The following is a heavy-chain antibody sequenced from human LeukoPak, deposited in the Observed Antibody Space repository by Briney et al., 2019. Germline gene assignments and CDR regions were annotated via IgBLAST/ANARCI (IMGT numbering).Heavy chain of an antibody. CDR2: IYYSGST. Sequence: ASETLSLTCTVSGGSISSYYWSWIRQPPGKGLEWIGYIYYSGSTNYNPSLKSRVTISVDTSKNQFSLKLSSVTAADTAVYYCARGRNWGDFDYWGQGTLVTVSS. V-gene: IGHV4-59*01. J-gene: IGHJ4*02. D-gene: IGHD7-27*01. CDR3: ARGRNWGDFDY. CDR1: GGSISSYY.